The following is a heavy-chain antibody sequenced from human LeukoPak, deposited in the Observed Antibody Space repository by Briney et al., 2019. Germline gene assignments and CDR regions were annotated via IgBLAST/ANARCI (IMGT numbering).Heavy chain of an antibody. V-gene: IGHV3-53*01. CDR1: GFTVSSNY. CDR3: ATTVHYYGMDV. J-gene: IGHJ6*02. CDR2: IYSGGST. D-gene: IGHD4-17*01. Sequence: PGGSLRLSCAASGFTVSSNYMSWVRQAPGKGLEWVSVIYSGGSTYYADSVKGRFTISRDNSKNTLYLQMNSLRAEDTAVYYCATTVHYYGMDVWGQGTTVTVSS.